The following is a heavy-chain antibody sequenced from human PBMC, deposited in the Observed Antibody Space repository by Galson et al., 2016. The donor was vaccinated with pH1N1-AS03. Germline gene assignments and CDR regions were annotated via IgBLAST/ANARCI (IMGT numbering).Heavy chain of an antibody. Sequence: CAASELTLTNYGMHWFRQGPGKGLEWVAFIAYDGSYVNYADFVKGRFTVSRDSSKSTLYLQMNSLRPEDTAVYYCAKDCGLGGSHDDWGQGTLVTVSS. CDR1: ELTLTNYG. CDR2: IAYDGSYV. J-gene: IGHJ4*02. CDR3: AKDCGLGGSHDD. V-gene: IGHV3-30*02. D-gene: IGHD3-16*01.